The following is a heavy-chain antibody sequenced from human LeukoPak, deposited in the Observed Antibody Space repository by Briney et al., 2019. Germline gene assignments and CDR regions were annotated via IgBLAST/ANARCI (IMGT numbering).Heavy chain of an antibody. J-gene: IGHJ4*02. D-gene: IGHD5-18*01. Sequence: SVKVSCKASGGTFSSYAIRWVRQAPGQGLEWMGRIIPILGIANYAQKFQGRVTITADKSTSTAYMELSSLRSEDTAVYYCARDQKLWLQGPHYFDYWGQGTLVTVSS. CDR3: ARDQKLWLQGPHYFDY. CDR2: IIPILGIA. CDR1: GGTFSSYA. V-gene: IGHV1-69*04.